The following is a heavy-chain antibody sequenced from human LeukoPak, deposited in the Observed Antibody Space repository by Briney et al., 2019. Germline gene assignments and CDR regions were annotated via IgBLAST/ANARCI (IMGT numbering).Heavy chain of an antibody. CDR3: ARDTGAYYDSGGLDY. J-gene: IGHJ4*02. Sequence: PGGSLRLSCAASGFTVSSNYMSWVRQAPGKGLEWVSVIYSGGSTYYADSVKGRFTISRDNSKSTLYIQMNSLRAEDTAVYYCARDTGAYYDSGGLDYWGQGTLVTVSS. CDR2: IYSGGST. V-gene: IGHV3-53*01. CDR1: GFTVSSNY. D-gene: IGHD3-22*01.